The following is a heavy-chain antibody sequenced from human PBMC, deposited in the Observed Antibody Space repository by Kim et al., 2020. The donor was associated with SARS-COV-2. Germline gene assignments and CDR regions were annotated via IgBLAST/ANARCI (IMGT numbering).Heavy chain of an antibody. D-gene: IGHD6-13*01. CDR3: ASVGSSRWFDP. J-gene: IGHJ5*02. Sequence: DYAESMKSRITINPDTSKNQVSLQLNSVTPEDTAVYYCASVGSSRWFDPWGQGTLVTVSS. V-gene: IGHV6-1*01.